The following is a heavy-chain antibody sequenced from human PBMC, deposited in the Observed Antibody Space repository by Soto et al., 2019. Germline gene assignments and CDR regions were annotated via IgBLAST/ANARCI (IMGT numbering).Heavy chain of an antibody. V-gene: IGHV1-69*01. CDR2: IIPIFGTT. CDR1: GGTFSSYA. D-gene: IGHD6-13*01. J-gene: IGHJ6*02. Sequence: QVQLVQSGAEVKKPGSSVKVSCKASGGTFSSYAISWVRQAPGQGLEWMGGIIPIFGTTKYARKFQGRVTITADESTSTAYMDLSSLRSEDTAVYYCARGIAAAATYYYYGLDVWGQGTTVTVSS. CDR3: ARGIAAAATYYYYGLDV.